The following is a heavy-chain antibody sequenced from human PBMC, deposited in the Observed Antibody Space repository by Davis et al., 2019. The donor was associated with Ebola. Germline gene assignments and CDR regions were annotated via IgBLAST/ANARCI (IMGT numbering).Heavy chain of an antibody. V-gene: IGHV3-7*01. CDR1: GFTFSSYW. Sequence: GGSLRLSCAASGFTFSSYWVSWVRQAPGKGLEWVANIKQDGSEKYYVDSVKGRFTISRDNAKNSLYLQMNSLRDEDTAVYYCARVRVKQWLMVDYWGQGTLVTVSS. CDR2: IKQDGSEK. CDR3: ARVRVKQWLMVDY. J-gene: IGHJ4*02. D-gene: IGHD6-19*01.